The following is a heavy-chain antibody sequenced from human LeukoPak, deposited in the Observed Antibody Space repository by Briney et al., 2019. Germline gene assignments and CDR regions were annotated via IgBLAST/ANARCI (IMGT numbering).Heavy chain of an antibody. J-gene: IGHJ4*02. Sequence: GGSLRLSCVVSGFTFSESWMSWVRQAPGKGLGWVASLNLDGSDKYYVDSVKGRFTISRDNAKSSLYLQMDSLRVEDTAVYYCAKGKRYPDYWGQGTLVTVSS. V-gene: IGHV3-7*03. D-gene: IGHD1-1*01. CDR1: GFTFSESW. CDR3: AKGKRYPDY. CDR2: LNLDGSDK.